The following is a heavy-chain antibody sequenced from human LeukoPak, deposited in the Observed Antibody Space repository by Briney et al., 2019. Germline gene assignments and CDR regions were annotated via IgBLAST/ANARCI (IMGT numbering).Heavy chain of an antibody. CDR2: IYYSGST. Sequence: KASENLSLTCTVSDNSISSSSYYWAWIRQPPGKGLEWIGSIYYSGSTYYNPSLKSRVTISVDTSKNQFSLKLSSVTAADTAVYYCARQGDDGDFWGQGTLVTVSS. D-gene: IGHD1-1*01. J-gene: IGHJ4*02. V-gene: IGHV4-39*01. CDR3: ARQGDDGDF. CDR1: DNSISSSSYY.